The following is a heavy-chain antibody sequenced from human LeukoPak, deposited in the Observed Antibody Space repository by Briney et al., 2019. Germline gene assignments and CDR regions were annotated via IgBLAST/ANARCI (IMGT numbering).Heavy chain of an antibody. CDR2: IIPIFGTA. J-gene: IGHJ4*02. V-gene: IGHV1-69*01. Sequence: SVKVSCKASGGTFSSYAISWVRQAPGQGLEWMGGIIPIFGTANYAQKFQGRVTITADESTSTAYMELSSLRSEDTAVYYCARGAVGGYSGYDPDRKGYYFDYWGQGTLVTVSS. D-gene: IGHD5-12*01. CDR3: ARGAVGGYSGYDPDRKGYYFDY. CDR1: GGTFSSYA.